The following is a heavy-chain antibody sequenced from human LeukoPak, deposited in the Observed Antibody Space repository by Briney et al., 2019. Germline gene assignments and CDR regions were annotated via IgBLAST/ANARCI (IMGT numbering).Heavy chain of an antibody. D-gene: IGHD3-22*01. CDR3: ARDLPSSGYWYRDAFDI. V-gene: IGHV3-7*01. Sequence: GGSPRLSCAASGFSFSNYWMSWVRQAPGKGLEWVGHAKQDGSETYYVDSVKGRFTVSRDNSKNSLFLQMNSLRVEDTAMYYCARDLPSSGYWYRDAFDIWGRGTMVTVSS. J-gene: IGHJ3*02. CDR2: AKQDGSET. CDR1: GFSFSNYW.